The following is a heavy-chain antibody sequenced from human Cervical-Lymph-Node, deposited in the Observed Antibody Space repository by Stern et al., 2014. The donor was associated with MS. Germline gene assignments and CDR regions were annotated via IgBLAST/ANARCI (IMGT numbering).Heavy chain of an antibody. CDR3: ARIRAGASSSSFGYGMDV. D-gene: IGHD6-6*01. CDR2: IDWDDDK. CDR1: GFSLSTSGMC. Sequence: ESGPALVKPTQTLTLTCTFSGFSLSTSGMCVSWIRQPPGKALEXLALIDWDDDKYYSTSLKTRLTISKDTSKNQVVLTMTNMDPVDTATYYCARIRAGASSSSFGYGMDVWGQGTTVTVSS. J-gene: IGHJ6*02. V-gene: IGHV2-70*01.